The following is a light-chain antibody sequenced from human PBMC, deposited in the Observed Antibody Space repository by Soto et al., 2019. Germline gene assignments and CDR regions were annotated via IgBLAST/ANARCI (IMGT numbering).Light chain of an antibody. CDR1: QSISSY. Sequence: DIQMTQSPSSLSASVGDRVTITCRASQSISSYLNWYQQKPGKAPKLLIYAASSLQSGVPSRFSGSVSGTDFTPTICSLQPEDFATYYFQQGYSSPYTFGQGTKLEIK. V-gene: IGKV1-39*01. CDR2: AAS. CDR3: QQGYSSPYT. J-gene: IGKJ2*01.